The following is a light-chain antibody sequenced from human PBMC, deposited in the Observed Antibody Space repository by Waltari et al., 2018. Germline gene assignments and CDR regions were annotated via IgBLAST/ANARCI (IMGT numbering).Light chain of an antibody. CDR3: QQYNNWPPWT. CDR2: GAS. V-gene: IGKV3-15*01. Sequence: EIVMTQSPATLSVSPGERATLSCRASQSVSSNFARYRQTPGQAPRLLIYGASTRATGIPARFSGSGSGTEFTLTISSMQSEDFAVYYCQQYNNWPPWTFGQGTKVEIK. J-gene: IGKJ1*01. CDR1: QSVSSN.